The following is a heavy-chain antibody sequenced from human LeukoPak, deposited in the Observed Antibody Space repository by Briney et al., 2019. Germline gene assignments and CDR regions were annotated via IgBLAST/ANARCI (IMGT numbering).Heavy chain of an antibody. CDR1: GLTFSSYA. J-gene: IGHJ4*02. CDR3: AKHRSGIAASGSNY. Sequence: LPGGSLRLSCAASGLTFSSYAMSWVRQAPGKGLEWVSVSVISGSGGGSGGSTYYADSVKGRFTTSRDDSKNTLYLQMNNLRVEDTAVYYCAKHRSGIAASGSNYWGQGTLVSVSS. CDR2: ISGSGGGSGGST. D-gene: IGHD6-13*01. V-gene: IGHV3-23*01.